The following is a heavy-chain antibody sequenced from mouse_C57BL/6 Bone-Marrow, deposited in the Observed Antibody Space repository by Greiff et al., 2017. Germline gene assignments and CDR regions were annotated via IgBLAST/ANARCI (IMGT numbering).Heavy chain of an antibody. V-gene: IGHV1-55*01. CDR2: IYPGSGST. CDR1: GYTFTSYW. Sequence: VQLQQSGAELVKPGASVKMSCKASGYTFTSYWITWVKQRPGQGLEWIGDIYPGSGSTNYNEKFKSKATLSVDTASSTAYMQLSSLTSEDSAVYDCARVEGYFDVWGTGTTVTVSS. CDR3: ARVEGYFDV. J-gene: IGHJ1*03.